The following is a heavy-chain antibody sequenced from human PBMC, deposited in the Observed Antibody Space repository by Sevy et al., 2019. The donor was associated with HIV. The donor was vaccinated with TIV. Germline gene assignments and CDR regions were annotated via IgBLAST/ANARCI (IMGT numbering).Heavy chain of an antibody. J-gene: IGHJ3*02. CDR3: TRVGSSGYYYRVDAFDI. Sequence: GGSLRLSCTASGFTFGDYAMSWFRQAPGKGLEWVGFIRSKAYGGTTEYAASVKGRFTISRDDSKRIANLQMNSLKTEDTAVYYCTRVGSSGYYYRVDAFDIWGQGTMVTVSS. CDR1: GFTFGDYA. V-gene: IGHV3-49*03. D-gene: IGHD3-22*01. CDR2: IRSKAYGGTT.